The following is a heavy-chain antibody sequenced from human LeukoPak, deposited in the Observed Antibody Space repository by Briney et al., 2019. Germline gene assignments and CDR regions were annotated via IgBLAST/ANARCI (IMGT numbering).Heavy chain of an antibody. Sequence: GGSLRLSCAASGFTFSSYWMSWVRQAPGKGLQWVSGISGTGGSTDYADSVKGRFTISRDNSKNTLYLQMNSLRAEDTAVYYCAKVPYDSSGYYYFDYWGQGTLVTVSS. D-gene: IGHD3-22*01. V-gene: IGHV3-23*01. CDR2: ISGTGGST. CDR3: AKVPYDSSGYYYFDY. CDR1: GFTFSSYW. J-gene: IGHJ4*02.